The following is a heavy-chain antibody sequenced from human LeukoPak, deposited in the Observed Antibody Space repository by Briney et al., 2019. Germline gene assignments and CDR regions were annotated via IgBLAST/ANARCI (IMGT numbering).Heavy chain of an antibody. V-gene: IGHV3-7*01. CDR2: IKQDGSEK. CDR1: EFTFSSYW. Sequence: GGSLRLSCAASEFTFSSYWMTWVRQAPGKGLEWVANIKQDGSEKYYVDSVKGRFTISRDNAKNSLYLQMNSLRAEDTAVYYCARVRDIWGQGTMVTVSS. J-gene: IGHJ3*02. CDR3: ARVRDI.